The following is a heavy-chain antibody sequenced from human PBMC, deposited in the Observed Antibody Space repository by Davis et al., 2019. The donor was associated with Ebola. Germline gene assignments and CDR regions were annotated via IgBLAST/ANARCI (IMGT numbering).Heavy chain of an antibody. Sequence: PSETLSLTCAVYGGSFSGYYWSWIRQPPGKGLEWIGEINHSGSTNYNPSLKSRVTISVDTSKNQFSLKLSSVTAADTAVYYCARHGGYSYNWFDPWGQGTLVTVSS. D-gene: IGHD5-18*01. CDR3: ARHGGYSYNWFDP. CDR2: INHSGST. J-gene: IGHJ5*02. CDR1: GGSFSGYY. V-gene: IGHV4-34*01.